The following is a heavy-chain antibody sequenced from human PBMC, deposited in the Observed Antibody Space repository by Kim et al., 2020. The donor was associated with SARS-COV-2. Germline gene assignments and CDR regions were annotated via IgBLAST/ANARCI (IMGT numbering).Heavy chain of an antibody. CDR3: ARDLGYSFDY. D-gene: IGHD2-21*01. V-gene: IGHV3-48*04. J-gene: IGHJ4*02. CDR2: AI. Sequence: AICYADYVRGRFTSSTDNAKNSLYLQMNSLRAEDTAVYYCARDLGYSFDYWGQGSLVTVSS.